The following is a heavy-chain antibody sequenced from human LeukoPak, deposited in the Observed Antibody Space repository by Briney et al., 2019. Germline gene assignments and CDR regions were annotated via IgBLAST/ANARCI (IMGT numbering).Heavy chain of an antibody. CDR3: ARDLSAGITMILPTGY. D-gene: IGHD3-22*01. CDR1: GYTFTSYG. Sequence: GASVKVSCKASGYTFTSYGISWVRQAPGQGLEWMGRIIPILGIANYAQKFQGRVTITADKSTSTAYMELSSLRSEDTAVYYCARDLSAGITMILPTGYWGQGTLVTVSS. J-gene: IGHJ4*02. CDR2: IIPILGIA. V-gene: IGHV1-69*04.